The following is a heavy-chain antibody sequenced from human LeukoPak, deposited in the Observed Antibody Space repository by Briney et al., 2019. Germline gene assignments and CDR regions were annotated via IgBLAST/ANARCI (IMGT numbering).Heavy chain of an antibody. D-gene: IGHD2-8*01. J-gene: IGHJ4*02. V-gene: IGHV4-39*01. Sequence: PSETLSLTCTVSGGSISSSSYYWGWIRQPPGKGLERIGSIYYSGSTYYNPSLKSRVTISVDTSKNQFSLKLSSVTAADTAVYYCARTYCTNGVCIFDYWGQGTLVTVSS. CDR1: GGSISSSSYY. CDR3: ARTYCTNGVCIFDY. CDR2: IYYSGST.